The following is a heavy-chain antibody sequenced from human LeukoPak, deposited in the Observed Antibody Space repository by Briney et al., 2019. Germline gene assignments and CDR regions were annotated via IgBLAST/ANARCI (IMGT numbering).Heavy chain of an antibody. CDR3: ARDLGVLQQLVTYFDY. CDR2: ISSSSSYI. Sequence: GGSLRLSCAASGFTFSSYSMNWVRQAPGKGLEWVSSISSSSSYIYYADSVKGRFTISRDNAKNSLYLQMNSLRAEDTAVYYCARDLGVLQQLVTYFDYWGQGTLVTVSS. J-gene: IGHJ4*02. CDR1: GFTFSSYS. D-gene: IGHD6-13*01. V-gene: IGHV3-21*01.